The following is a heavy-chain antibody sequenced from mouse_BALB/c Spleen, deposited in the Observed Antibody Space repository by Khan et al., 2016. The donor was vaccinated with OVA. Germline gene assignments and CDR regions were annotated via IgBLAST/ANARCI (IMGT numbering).Heavy chain of an antibody. D-gene: IGHD2-12*01. V-gene: IGHV1-7*01. Sequence: QVQLQQSGAELAKPGASVQMSCKASGYTFTTYWMHWVKQRPGQGLEWIGYINPTSGYTDYSENFKDKATLSADKSYSKAYMQLSRLTSEDSAVYCCTRYRIDYWGQGTTLTVSS. CDR1: GYTFTTYW. J-gene: IGHJ2*01. CDR3: TRYRIDY. CDR2: INPTSGYT.